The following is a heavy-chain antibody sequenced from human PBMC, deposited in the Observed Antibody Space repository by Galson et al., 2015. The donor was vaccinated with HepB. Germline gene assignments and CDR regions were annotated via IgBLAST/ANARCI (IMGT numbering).Heavy chain of an antibody. Sequence: SVKVSCKASGYSFTSYGISWVRQAPGQGLEWMGWISGYNGNTNYAQKFQGRVTMTTDTSTSTAYMELRSLRSDDAAVYYCARASMVRGVIKRRGDDAFDIWGQGTMVTVSS. J-gene: IGHJ3*02. D-gene: IGHD3-10*01. CDR2: ISGYNGNT. CDR1: GYSFTSYG. V-gene: IGHV1-18*01. CDR3: ARASMVRGVIKRRGDDAFDI.